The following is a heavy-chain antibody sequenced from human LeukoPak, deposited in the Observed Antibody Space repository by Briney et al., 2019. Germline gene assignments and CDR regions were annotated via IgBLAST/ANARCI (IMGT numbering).Heavy chain of an antibody. Sequence: GGSLRLSCTASGFTFGDYAMSWVRQAPGKGLEWVGFIRSKAYGGTTEYAASVKGRFTISRDDSKSIAYLQMNSLKTEDTAVYYCTRDRSPRYGGSYYGPFDYWGQGTLVTVSS. V-gene: IGHV3-49*04. CDR3: TRDRSPRYGGSYYGPFDY. CDR2: IRSKAYGGTT. CDR1: GFTFGDYA. J-gene: IGHJ4*02. D-gene: IGHD2-15*01.